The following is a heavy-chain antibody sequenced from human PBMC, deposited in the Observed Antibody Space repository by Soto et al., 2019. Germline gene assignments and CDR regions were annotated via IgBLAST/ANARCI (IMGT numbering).Heavy chain of an antibody. Sequence: QVQLQESGPGLVKPSETLSLTCTVSGGSISSYYWSWIRQPPGKGLEWIGYIYYSGSTNYNPSLKSRVTISVDTSKNQFSLKLSSVTAADTAVYYCASSFSGMDVWGQGTTVTVSS. CDR1: GGSISSYY. V-gene: IGHV4-59*01. CDR2: IYYSGST. J-gene: IGHJ6*02. CDR3: ASSFSGMDV.